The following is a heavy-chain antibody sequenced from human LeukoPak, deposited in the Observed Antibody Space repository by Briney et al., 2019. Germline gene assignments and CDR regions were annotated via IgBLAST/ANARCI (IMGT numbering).Heavy chain of an antibody. J-gene: IGHJ4*02. D-gene: IGHD6-13*01. CDR1: GGSFSGYY. CDR3: ARGAGYSSRN. CDR2: INHSGST. V-gene: IGHV4-34*01. Sequence: PSETLSLTCAVYGGSFSGYYWSWIRQPPGKGLEWIGEINHSGSTNYNPSLKSRVTISVDTSKNQFSLKLSSVTAADTAVYYCARGAGYSSRNCGQGTLVTVSP.